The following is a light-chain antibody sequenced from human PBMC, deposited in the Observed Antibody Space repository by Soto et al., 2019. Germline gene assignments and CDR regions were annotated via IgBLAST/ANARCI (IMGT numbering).Light chain of an antibody. CDR1: QSVSSF. V-gene: IGKV3-11*01. J-gene: IGKJ1*01. Sequence: EIVLTQSPATLSLSPGERATLSCRASQSVSSFLGWYQQKPGQAPRLLIYDASNMTTGIPARFSGSGSGTDFTLTISSLEPEDFAVYYYQQRISWTFGQGTKVEIK. CDR2: DAS. CDR3: QQRISWT.